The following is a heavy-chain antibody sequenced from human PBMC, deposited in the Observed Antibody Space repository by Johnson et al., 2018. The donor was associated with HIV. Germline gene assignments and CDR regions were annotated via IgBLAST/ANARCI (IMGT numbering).Heavy chain of an antibody. CDR2: IKREVDGGTT. CDR3: AREGEGYSSSWYDAFDI. CDR1: GLTLRNAW. V-gene: IGHV3-15*01. J-gene: IGHJ3*02. D-gene: IGHD6-13*01. Sequence: VQLVESGGGLVTPGGSLRISCSGSGLTLRNAWMTWVRQAPGKGLEWVGHIKREVDGGTTDYTAPVKGRFTILRDDSKNILYLQMNNLKAEDTALYYCAREGEGYSSSWYDAFDIWGQGTMVTVSS.